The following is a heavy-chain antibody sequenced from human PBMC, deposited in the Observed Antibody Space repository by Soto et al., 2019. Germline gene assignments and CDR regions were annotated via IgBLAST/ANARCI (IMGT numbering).Heavy chain of an antibody. CDR1: GFTFSSYG. CDR2: IWYDGSNK. J-gene: IGHJ3*02. D-gene: IGHD6-19*01. V-gene: IGHV3-33*06. Sequence: QVQLVESGGGVVQPGRSLRLSCAASGFTFSSYGMHWVRQAPGKGLEWVEGIWYDGSNKYYADSVKGRFTISRDNSKNTLYMQMNSLRAEDTAVYYCVKEALVAAAMDTTGVDAFDIWGQGTMVTVSS. CDR3: VKEALVAAAMDTTGVDAFDI.